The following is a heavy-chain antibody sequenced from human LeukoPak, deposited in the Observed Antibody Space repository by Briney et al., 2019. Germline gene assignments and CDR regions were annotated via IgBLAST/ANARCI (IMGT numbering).Heavy chain of an antibody. CDR3: ARMVRHDFLNYYGMDV. CDR1: GFTFSSYS. Sequence: GGSLRLSCAASGFTFSSYSMNWVRQAPGKGLEWVSSISSSSSYIYYADSVKGRITISRDNAKNSLYLQMNSLRAEDTAVYYCARMVRHDFLNYYGMDVWGQGTTVTVSS. J-gene: IGHJ6*02. D-gene: IGHD3-10*01. CDR2: ISSSSSYI. V-gene: IGHV3-21*01.